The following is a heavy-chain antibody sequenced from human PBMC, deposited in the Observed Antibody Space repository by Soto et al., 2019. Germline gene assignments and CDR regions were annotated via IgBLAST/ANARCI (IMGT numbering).Heavy chain of an antibody. Sequence: ASVKVSCKASGYTFTGYYMHWVRQAPGQGPEWMGWINPNSGGTNYAQKFQGWVTMTRDTSISTAYMELSRLRSDDTAVYYCARGGWQWPPHYFDYWGQGTLVTVSS. CDR1: GYTFTGYY. V-gene: IGHV1-2*04. CDR3: ARGGWQWPPHYFDY. D-gene: IGHD6-19*01. J-gene: IGHJ4*02. CDR2: INPNSGGT.